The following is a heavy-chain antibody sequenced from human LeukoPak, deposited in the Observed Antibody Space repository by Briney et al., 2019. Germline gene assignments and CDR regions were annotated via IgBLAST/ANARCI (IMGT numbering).Heavy chain of an antibody. Sequence: ASVKVSCKVSGYPFTAGAFSWVRQAPGQGLEWMGWISANSGNTKFAQKVQGRITMTTDTSTSTAYMELRSLRSDDTAIYYCARDRHYDASTVFDPWGQGTLVTVSS. J-gene: IGHJ5*02. D-gene: IGHD3-3*01. CDR1: GYPFTAGA. CDR3: ARDRHYDASTVFDP. V-gene: IGHV1-18*01. CDR2: ISANSGNT.